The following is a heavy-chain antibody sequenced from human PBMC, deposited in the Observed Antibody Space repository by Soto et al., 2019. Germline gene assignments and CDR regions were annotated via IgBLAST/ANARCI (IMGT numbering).Heavy chain of an antibody. Sequence: QVQLVQSGAEVQKPGSSVKVSCKASGGTFSSYSISWVRQAPGQGLEWMGGIIPIISTAKYVQKFQGRVSITADESTSTAYMEVTGLRSEDTAVYYCARKGRYFDWLLDYWGQGTLVTVSS. J-gene: IGHJ4*02. V-gene: IGHV1-69*01. D-gene: IGHD3-9*01. CDR3: ARKGRYFDWLLDY. CDR2: IIPIISTA. CDR1: GGTFSSYS.